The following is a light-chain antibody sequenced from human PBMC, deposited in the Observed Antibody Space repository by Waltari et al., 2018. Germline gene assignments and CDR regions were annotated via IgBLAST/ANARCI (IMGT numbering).Light chain of an antibody. V-gene: IGKV3-11*01. Sequence: VLTQSPATLSLSPGARAALSCRASQSIVDAIAWYQQRPGQTPRRLIYDASNRAPGIPARFSGSGSGTDFTLTISSLEPEDFAVYYCQQRRNWPLSFGQGTRLEIK. CDR1: QSIVDA. J-gene: IGKJ5*01. CDR3: QQRRNWPLS. CDR2: DAS.